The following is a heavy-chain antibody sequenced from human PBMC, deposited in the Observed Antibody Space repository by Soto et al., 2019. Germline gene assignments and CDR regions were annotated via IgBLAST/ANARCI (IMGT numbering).Heavy chain of an antibody. CDR3: ARRHHKDWLFPNYYYYMEV. Sequence: QVQLVESGGGLVKPGGSLRLSCAASVFTFSDYYMSWIRQAPGKGLEWVSYISSSGSTIYYADSVKGRFTISRDNAKNSLYLQMNSLRAEDTAVYYCARRHHKDWLFPNYYYYMEVWGKGTTVTVSS. CDR1: VFTFSDYY. V-gene: IGHV3-11*01. CDR2: ISSSGSTI. J-gene: IGHJ6*03. D-gene: IGHD3-9*01.